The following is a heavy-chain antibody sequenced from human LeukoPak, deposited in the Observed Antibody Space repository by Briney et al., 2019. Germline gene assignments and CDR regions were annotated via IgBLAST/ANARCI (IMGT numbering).Heavy chain of an antibody. D-gene: IGHD3-10*01. J-gene: IGHJ4*02. V-gene: IGHV3-48*03. Sequence: GGSLRLSCAASGFAFSSYEMNWVRQAPGKGLEWVSYINSGGSTIYYADSVKGRFTISRDNAKKSLYLQMNSLRAEDTAVYYCATSRRGFGGLWGYWGQGTLVTVSS. CDR3: ATSRRGFGGLWGY. CDR1: GFAFSSYE. CDR2: INSGGSTI.